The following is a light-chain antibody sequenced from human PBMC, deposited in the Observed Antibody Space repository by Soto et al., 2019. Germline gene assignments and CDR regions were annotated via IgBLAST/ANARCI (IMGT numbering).Light chain of an antibody. Sequence: DLQMTQSPSSLSASVGDRVTITCRASQGIRNDLSWYQQKPGKAPKRLIYSASTLQGGVPWRFSGSGSGAEFTLTISSLQPEDFATYYCLQHNTYPLTFGGGTKVEIK. CDR3: LQHNTYPLT. CDR2: SAS. CDR1: QGIRND. J-gene: IGKJ4*01. V-gene: IGKV1-17*01.